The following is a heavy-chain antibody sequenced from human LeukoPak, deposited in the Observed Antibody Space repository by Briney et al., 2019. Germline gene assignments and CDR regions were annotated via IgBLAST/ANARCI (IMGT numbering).Heavy chain of an antibody. J-gene: IGHJ4*02. CDR3: ASSGWPFDY. Sequence: GGSLRLSCAASGFTFSSYSMNWVRQAPGKGLEWVSYISSSSSTIYYADSVKGRFTISRDNAKNSLYLQMNSLRAEDTAVYYCASSGWPFDYWGQGTLVTVSS. CDR1: GFTFSSYS. CDR2: ISSSSSTI. V-gene: IGHV3-48*04. D-gene: IGHD6-19*01.